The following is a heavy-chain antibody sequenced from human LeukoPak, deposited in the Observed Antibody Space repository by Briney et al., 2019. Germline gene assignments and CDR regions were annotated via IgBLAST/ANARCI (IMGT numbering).Heavy chain of an antibody. CDR3: AREWSGYDSSGYYI. Sequence: SETLSLTRAVSGYSISSGYYWGWIRQPPGKGLEWIGSIYHSGSTYYNPSLKSRVTISVDTSKNQFSLKLSSVTAADTAVYYCAREWSGYDSSGYYIWGQGTLVTVSS. D-gene: IGHD3-22*01. V-gene: IGHV4-38-2*02. CDR1: GYSISSGYY. J-gene: IGHJ4*02. CDR2: IYHSGST.